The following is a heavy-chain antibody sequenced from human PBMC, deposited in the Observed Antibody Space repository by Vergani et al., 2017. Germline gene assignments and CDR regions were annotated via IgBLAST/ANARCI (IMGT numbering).Heavy chain of an antibody. J-gene: IGHJ4*02. D-gene: IGHD3-10*01. CDR2: IKSKTDGGTT. CDR3: TTASPLRWFGELPWDFDD. CDR1: GFTFSNAW. V-gene: IGHV3-15*01. Sequence: EVQLVESGGGLVKPGGSLRLSCAASGFTFSNAWMSWVRQAPGKGLEWVGRIKSKTDGGTTDYAAPVKGRFTISRDDSKNTLYLQMNSLKTEDTAVYYCTTASPLRWFGELPWDFDDWGQATLVTVSS.